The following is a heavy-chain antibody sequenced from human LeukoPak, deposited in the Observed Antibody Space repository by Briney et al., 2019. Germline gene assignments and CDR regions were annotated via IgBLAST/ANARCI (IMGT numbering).Heavy chain of an antibody. V-gene: IGHV4-59*08. CDR1: GDSVSSYY. D-gene: IGHD3-22*01. CDR2: IHYSGST. J-gene: IGHJ4*02. CDR3: ARASGDSSGYYFDY. Sequence: PSETLSLTCTVSGDSVSSYYWSWIRQPPGKGLEWIGYIHYSGSTNYNPSLKSRVTISGDTSKNQFSLKLSSVTAADTAVYYCARASGDSSGYYFDYWGQGTLVTVSS.